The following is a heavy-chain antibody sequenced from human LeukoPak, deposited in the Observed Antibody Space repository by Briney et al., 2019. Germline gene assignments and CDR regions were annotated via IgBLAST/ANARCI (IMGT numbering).Heavy chain of an antibody. CDR2: IRFTGSYI. CDR3: ATAAGTGFMDFDY. V-gene: IGHV3-21*01. D-gene: IGHD6-13*01. CDR1: GFTFSHYS. J-gene: IGHJ4*02. Sequence: GGSLRLSCVASGFTFSHYSMNWVRQAPGKGLEWVSSIRFTGSYIYYADSVKGRFTISRDDAKNSLYLQMNSLRAEDTAVYYCATAAGTGFMDFDYWGQGTLVTVS.